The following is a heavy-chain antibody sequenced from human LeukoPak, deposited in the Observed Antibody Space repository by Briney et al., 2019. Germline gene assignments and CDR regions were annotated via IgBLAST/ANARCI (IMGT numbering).Heavy chain of an antibody. CDR2: IYYSGST. Sequence: PSETLSLTCTVSGGSISSSSYYWGWIRQPPGKGLEWIGGIYYSGSTYYNPSLKSRVTISVDTSKNQFSLKLSSVTAADTAVYYCASANSEDYGDYSALDYWGQGTLVTVSS. V-gene: IGHV4-39*07. CDR3: ASANSEDYGDYSALDY. D-gene: IGHD4-17*01. J-gene: IGHJ4*02. CDR1: GGSISSSSYY.